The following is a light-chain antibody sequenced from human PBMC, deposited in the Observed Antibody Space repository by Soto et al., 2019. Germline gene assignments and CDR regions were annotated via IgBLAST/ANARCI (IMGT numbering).Light chain of an antibody. CDR1: SSDIGAYNF. CDR2: DVN. V-gene: IGLV2-14*03. Sequence: QSALTQPASVSGSPGQSITLSCTGTSSDIGAYNFVSWYQQHPGKAPKLMLYDVNIRPSGVSNRFSGSKSGNTASLTISGLQAEDEADYYCTSWTTSTTMIFGGETKLTVL. J-gene: IGLJ2*01. CDR3: TSWTTSTTMI.